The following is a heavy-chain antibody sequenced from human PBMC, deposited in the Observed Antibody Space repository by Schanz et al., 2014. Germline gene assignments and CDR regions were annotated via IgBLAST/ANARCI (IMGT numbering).Heavy chain of an antibody. Sequence: QGQLVESGGGVVQPGKSLRLSCATSGFIFRSFGIHWVRQAPGKGLEWVAVIWSDGTNEYYADSVKGRFTISGDSSKYTLYLQMNSLRAEDTAVYYCARPALWFGDNCFDPWGQGTLVTVSS. CDR2: IWSDGTNE. V-gene: IGHV3-33*01. J-gene: IGHJ5*02. D-gene: IGHD3-10*01. CDR1: GFIFRSFG. CDR3: ARPALWFGDNCFDP.